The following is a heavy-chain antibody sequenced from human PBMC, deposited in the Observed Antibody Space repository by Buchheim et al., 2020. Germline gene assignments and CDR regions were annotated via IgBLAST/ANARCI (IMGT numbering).Heavy chain of an antibody. Sequence: QVQLQESGPGLVKPSETLSLICTVSGGSVSSGSYYWSWIRQPPGKGLEWIGYIYYSGSTNYNPSLKSRVTISVDTSKNQFSLKLSSVTAADTAVYYCASHEGDIYYGMDVWGQGTT. CDR3: ASHEGDIYYGMDV. V-gene: IGHV4-61*01. CDR1: GGSVSSGSYY. D-gene: IGHD2-15*01. CDR2: IYYSGST. J-gene: IGHJ6*02.